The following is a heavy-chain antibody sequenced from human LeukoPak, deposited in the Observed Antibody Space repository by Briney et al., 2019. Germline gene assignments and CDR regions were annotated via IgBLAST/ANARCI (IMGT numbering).Heavy chain of an antibody. CDR2: IYYSGST. CDR3: ARASYGKNYDFWSGGHFDL. J-gene: IGHJ2*01. V-gene: IGHV4-59*01. Sequence: SETLSLTCTVSGGSISSYYWSWIRQPPGKGLEWIGYIYYSGSTNYNPSLKNRVTISVDTSKNQFSLKLSSVTAADTAVYYCARASYGKNYDFWSGGHFDLWGRGTLVTVSS. CDR1: GGSISSYY. D-gene: IGHD3-3*01.